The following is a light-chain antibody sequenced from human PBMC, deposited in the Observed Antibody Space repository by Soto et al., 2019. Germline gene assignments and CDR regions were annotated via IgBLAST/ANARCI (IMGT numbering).Light chain of an antibody. V-gene: IGLV1-44*01. CDR1: SSNIGSNT. CDR3: AAWDDSLNGVV. J-gene: IGLJ2*01. CDR2: SNN. Sequence: QAVVTQPPSACGTPGQRVTIPCSGSSSNIGSNTVNWYQQLPGTAPKLLIYSNNQRPSGVPDRFSGSKSGTSASLAISGLQSEDEADSFSAAWDDSLNGVVFGGGTKLPVL.